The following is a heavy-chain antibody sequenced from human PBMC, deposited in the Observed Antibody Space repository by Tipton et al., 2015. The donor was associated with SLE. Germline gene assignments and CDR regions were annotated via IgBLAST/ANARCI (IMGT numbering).Heavy chain of an antibody. V-gene: IGHV4-4*07. D-gene: IGHD6-19*01. CDR3: ARRGWVDACDI. CDR2: IYSSGRT. Sequence: TLSTCTVSGDSISSHYWSWIRQSAGKGLEWIGRIYSSGRTNYNPSLKSRVTMSVDTSRKQFSLKLTSVTAADTAVYYCARRGWVDACDIWGQGTMVIVSS. J-gene: IGHJ3*02. CDR1: GDSISSHY.